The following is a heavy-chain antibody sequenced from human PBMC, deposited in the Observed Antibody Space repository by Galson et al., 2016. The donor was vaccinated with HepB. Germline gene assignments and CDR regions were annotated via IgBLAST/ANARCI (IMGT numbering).Heavy chain of an antibody. CDR2: IGWNSGNI. CDR3: AKGQTSTRYGMDV. D-gene: IGHD2-2*01. V-gene: IGHV3-9*01. CDR1: GFTFKDYA. J-gene: IGHJ6*04. Sequence: SLRLSCAASGFTFKDYAMHWVRQAPGKGLEWVSGIGWNSGNIGYADSVKGRFTVSRDNAKKSLYLQMDSLGAEDTALYYCAKGQTSTRYGMDVWGKGTTVTVSS.